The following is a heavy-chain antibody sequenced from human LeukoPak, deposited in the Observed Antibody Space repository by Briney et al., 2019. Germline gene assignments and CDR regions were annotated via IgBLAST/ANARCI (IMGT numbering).Heavy chain of an antibody. J-gene: IGHJ3*01. CDR1: GFTFSTYW. V-gene: IGHV3-7*01. CDR2: IKPDGSHV. CDR3: VREGRLLGAFDV. D-gene: IGHD2-15*01. Sequence: GGSLRLSCAASGFTFSTYWMNWVRQAPGKGLEWVADIKPDGSHVSYVDSVKGRFSISGDNAQNSLYLQVSSLRAEDTAIYYCVREGRLLGAFDVWGQGTMVTVSS.